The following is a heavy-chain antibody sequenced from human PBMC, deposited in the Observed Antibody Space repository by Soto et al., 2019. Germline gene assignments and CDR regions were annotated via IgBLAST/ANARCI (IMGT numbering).Heavy chain of an antibody. Sequence: GGSLRLSCEGSGFTFSSYGMSWVRQAPGKGLEWVSAIRGSGGSTYYADSVKGRFTISRDNSKNTLYLQMNSLRAEDTAVYYCAKDSTAMVTSHDYWGQGTLVTVSS. V-gene: IGHV3-23*01. D-gene: IGHD5-18*01. CDR1: GFTFSSYG. J-gene: IGHJ4*02. CDR3: AKDSTAMVTSHDY. CDR2: IRGSGGST.